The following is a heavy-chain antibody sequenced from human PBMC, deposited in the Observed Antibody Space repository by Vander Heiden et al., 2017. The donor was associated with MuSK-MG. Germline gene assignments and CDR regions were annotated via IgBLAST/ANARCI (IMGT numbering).Heavy chain of an antibody. CDR1: GFSFRSSA. D-gene: IGHD6-13*01. CDR2: ISSNGGST. J-gene: IGHJ3*02. Sequence: EVHLVDSGGGLVHPGGSLRLSCAVSGFSFRSSALDWVGQGQGKGLEYGTAISSNGGSTYYANSVKGRFTISRDKSKNALYLKMGSLRAEDMAVYYCARSPRYSSSWYMMADAFDIWGQGTMVTVSS. CDR3: ARSPRYSSSWYMMADAFDI. V-gene: IGHV3-64*01.